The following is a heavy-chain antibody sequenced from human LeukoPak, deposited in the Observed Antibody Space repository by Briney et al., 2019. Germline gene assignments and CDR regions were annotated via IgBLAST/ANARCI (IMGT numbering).Heavy chain of an antibody. Sequence: PGGSLRLSCAASGFTFSSYAMSWVRQAPGKGLAWVSTISGGGSTYCADSVKGRFTISRDNSKNTLYLQMNSLRDEDTAVYYCAKHRFESGGYHSTDWGQGTLVTVSS. CDR1: GFTFSSYA. CDR3: AKHRFESGGYHSTD. CDR2: ISGGGST. V-gene: IGHV3-23*01. D-gene: IGHD3-22*01. J-gene: IGHJ4*02.